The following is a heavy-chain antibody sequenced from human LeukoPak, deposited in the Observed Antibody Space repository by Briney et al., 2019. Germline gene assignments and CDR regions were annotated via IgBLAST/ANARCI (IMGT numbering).Heavy chain of an antibody. D-gene: IGHD5-18*01. J-gene: IGHJ4*02. V-gene: IGHV3-7*01. CDR2: INNDGTEK. CDR3: ARDSGYSTFDL. Sequence: LGGSLRLSCAASGFTFRNSWMTWVRQSPGKGLEWVASINNDGTEKYYGDSVNRRFSISRDNSKDSLYLQMNFLRPEDASTYYCARDSGYSTFDLWGQGTRVIVSS. CDR1: GFTFRNSW.